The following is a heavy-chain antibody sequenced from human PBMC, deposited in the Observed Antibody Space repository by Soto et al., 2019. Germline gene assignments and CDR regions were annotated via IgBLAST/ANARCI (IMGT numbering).Heavy chain of an antibody. CDR2: INPDKGNT. CDR3: ARDSGIVALYALDV. CDR1: GYTFTSYG. Sequence: ASVKVSCKASGYTFTSYGISWVRQAPGQRLEWLGWINPDKGNTKYSQTFQGRVTITRDTSARTAYVELSSLISEDTAVYYCARDSGIVALYALDVWGQGTTVTVSS. D-gene: IGHD3-16*01. J-gene: IGHJ6*02. V-gene: IGHV1-3*01.